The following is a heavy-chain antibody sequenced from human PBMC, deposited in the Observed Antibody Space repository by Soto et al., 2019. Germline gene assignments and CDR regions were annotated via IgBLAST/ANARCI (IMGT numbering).Heavy chain of an antibody. D-gene: IGHD3-22*01. CDR3: ARDLFSSGYYYYFDY. V-gene: IGHV4-30-4*01. CDR2: IYYSGST. CDR1: GGSISSGDYY. Sequence: KSPETLSLTCTVSGGSISSGDYYWSWIRQPPGKGLEWIGYIYYSGSTYYNPSLKSRVTISVDTSKNQFSLKLSSVTAADTAVYYCARDLFSSGYYYYFDYWGQGTLVTVSS. J-gene: IGHJ4*02.